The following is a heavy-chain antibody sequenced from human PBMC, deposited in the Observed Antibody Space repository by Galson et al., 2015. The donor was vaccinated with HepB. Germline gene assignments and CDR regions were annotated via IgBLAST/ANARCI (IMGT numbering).Heavy chain of an antibody. CDR2: IRSKAYGGTT. CDR1: GFTFGDYA. V-gene: IGHV3-49*03. J-gene: IGHJ4*02. Sequence: SLRLSCAASGFTFGDYAMSWFRQAPGKGLEWVGFIRSKAYGGTTEYAASVKGRFTISRVDSKSIAYLQMNSLKTEDTAVYYCTRDLWFGESIFFDYWGQGTLVTVSS. D-gene: IGHD3-10*01. CDR3: TRDLWFGESIFFDY.